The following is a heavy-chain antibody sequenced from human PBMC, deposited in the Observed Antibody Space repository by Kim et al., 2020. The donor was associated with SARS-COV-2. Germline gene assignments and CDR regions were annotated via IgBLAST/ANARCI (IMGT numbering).Heavy chain of an antibody. CDR1: GYTFTSYG. CDR3: AARGGVGATRDYYGMDV. V-gene: IGHV1-18*04. CDR2: ISAYNGNT. J-gene: IGHJ6*02. Sequence: ASVKVSCKASGYTFTSYGISWVRQAPGQGLEWMGWISAYNGNTNYAQKLQGRVTMTTDTSTSTAYMELRSLRSDDTAVYYWAARGGVGATRDYYGMDVWGQGTTVTVSS. D-gene: IGHD1-26*01.